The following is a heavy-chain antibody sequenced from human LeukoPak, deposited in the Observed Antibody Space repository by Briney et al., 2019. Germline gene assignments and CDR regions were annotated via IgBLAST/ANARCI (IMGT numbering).Heavy chain of an antibody. CDR1: GGSISSGSYY. Sequence: PSETLSLTCTVSGGSISSGSYYWSWIRQPAGKGLEWIGRIYTSGSTNYNPSLKSRVTISVDTSKNQFSLKLSSVTAADTAVYYCARSPVKNWNRNKGKDAFDIWGQGTMVTVSS. CDR2: IYTSGST. D-gene: IGHD1-1*01. CDR3: ARSPVKNWNRNKGKDAFDI. J-gene: IGHJ3*02. V-gene: IGHV4-61*02.